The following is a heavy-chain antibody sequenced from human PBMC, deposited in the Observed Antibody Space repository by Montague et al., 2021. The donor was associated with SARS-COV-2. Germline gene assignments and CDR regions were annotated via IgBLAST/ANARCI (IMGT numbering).Heavy chain of an antibody. CDR2: IYHNGNT. J-gene: IGHJ2*01. CDR3: AREYRIELWQTNWYFGL. CDR1: VWSNTGDD. D-gene: IGHD3-16*01. V-gene: IGHV4-59*01. Sequence: SETLSLTCSSLVWSNTGDDWRCIRLTPSNEREWIGDIYHNGNTKYNPSLKSRVSISVDTSKNQFSLRLSSVTAADTAVYYCAREYRIELWQTNWYFGLWGRGTLVTVSS.